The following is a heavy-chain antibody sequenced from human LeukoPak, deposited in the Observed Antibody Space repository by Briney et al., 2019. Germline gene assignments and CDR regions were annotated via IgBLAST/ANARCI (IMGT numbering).Heavy chain of an antibody. J-gene: IGHJ5*02. CDR2: INYSGST. CDR3: ARYGSGSTWFDP. Sequence: PSETLSLTCTVSGGSISSDNYQWSWIRQPPGKGLEWIGYINYSGSTYYNPSLKSRVTISVDTSKNHFSLKLSSVTAADTAVYYCARYGSGSTWFDPGGQGTLVTVSA. CDR1: GGSISSDNYQ. D-gene: IGHD3-10*01. V-gene: IGHV4-30-4*01.